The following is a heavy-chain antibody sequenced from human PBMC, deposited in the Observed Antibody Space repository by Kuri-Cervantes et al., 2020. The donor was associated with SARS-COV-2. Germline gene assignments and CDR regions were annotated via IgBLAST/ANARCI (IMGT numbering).Heavy chain of an antibody. CDR3: ARHYGGGDYYYGMDV. CDR1: GGSISSYY. Sequence: SETLSLTCTVSGGSISSYYWSWIRQPPGKGLEWIGYIYYSGSTNYNPSLKSRVTISVDTSKNQFSLKLSSVTAADTAVYYCARHYGGGDYYYGMDVWGQGTMVTVSS. D-gene: IGHD3-16*01. V-gene: IGHV4-59*08. CDR2: IYYSGST. J-gene: IGHJ6*02.